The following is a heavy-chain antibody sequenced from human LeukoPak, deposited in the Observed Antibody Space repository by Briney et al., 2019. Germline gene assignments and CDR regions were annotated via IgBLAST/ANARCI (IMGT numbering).Heavy chain of an antibody. J-gene: IGHJ6*03. Sequence: PSETLSLTCTVSGYSISNGYYWGWIRQPPGKGLEWIGSMYHSGSINYNLSLKSRVTISVDTSRNQFSLKLSSVTAADTAVYYCARLWSSGSYYYYYYYMDVWGKGTTVTISS. CDR1: GYSISNGYY. CDR3: ARLWSSGSYYYYYYYMDV. V-gene: IGHV4-38-2*02. D-gene: IGHD3-10*01. CDR2: MYHSGSI.